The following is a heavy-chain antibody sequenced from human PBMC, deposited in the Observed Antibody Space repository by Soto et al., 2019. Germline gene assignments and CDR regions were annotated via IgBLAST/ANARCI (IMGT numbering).Heavy chain of an antibody. J-gene: IGHJ6*02. Sequence: EVQLVESGGGLVQPGRSLRLSCAASGFTFDDYAMHWVRQAPGKGLEWVSGISWNSGSIGYADSVKGRFTISRDNAKNSLYLQMNSLRAEDTALYYCAKDIGAGFYYDSRSPQDVWGQGTTVTVSS. CDR1: GFTFDDYA. D-gene: IGHD3-22*01. V-gene: IGHV3-9*01. CDR3: AKDIGAGFYYDSRSPQDV. CDR2: ISWNSGSI.